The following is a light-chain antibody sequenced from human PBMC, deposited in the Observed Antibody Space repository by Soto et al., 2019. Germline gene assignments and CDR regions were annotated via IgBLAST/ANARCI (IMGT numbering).Light chain of an antibody. CDR3: QSYDSSLSAYVV. CDR2: TNN. CDR1: SSNIGAGYD. J-gene: IGLJ2*01. Sequence: QPVLTQPPSMSGAPGQRVTISCTGSSSNIGAGYDVHWYQHLPGSAPKLLIYTNNNRPSGVPDRFSGSKSGTSASLAITGLQAEDEADYYCQSYDSSLSAYVVFGGGTKLTVL. V-gene: IGLV1-40*01.